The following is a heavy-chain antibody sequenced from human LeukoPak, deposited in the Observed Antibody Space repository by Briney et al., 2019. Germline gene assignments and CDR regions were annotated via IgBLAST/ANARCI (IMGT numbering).Heavy chain of an antibody. V-gene: IGHV3-53*01. Sequence: GGSLRLSCAASGFTVSTNYMSWVRQAPGKGLEWVSIIYSGGSTYYADSVKGRFTISRDNSKNTLYLQVNSLRAEDTALYYCARRGDGGRSFDYWGQGTLVTVSS. J-gene: IGHJ4*02. CDR2: IYSGGST. CDR3: ARRGDGGRSFDY. D-gene: IGHD4-23*01. CDR1: GFTVSTNY.